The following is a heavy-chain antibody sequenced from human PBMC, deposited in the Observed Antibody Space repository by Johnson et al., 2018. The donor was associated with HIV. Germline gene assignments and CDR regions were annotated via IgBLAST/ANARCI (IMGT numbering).Heavy chain of an antibody. CDR2: ISWNSASI. V-gene: IGHV3-9*01. CDR1: GFTFDDYA. Sequence: VQLVESGGGLVQPGRSLRLSCAASGFTFDDYAMHWVRQAPGKGLAWVSGISWNSASIDFVDSVKGRFPISRDNAKNSLYLQMNSLGAEATALYYCAKTYSSGWYDAFDIWGQGTMVTVSS. CDR3: AKTYSSGWYDAFDI. J-gene: IGHJ3*02. D-gene: IGHD6-19*01.